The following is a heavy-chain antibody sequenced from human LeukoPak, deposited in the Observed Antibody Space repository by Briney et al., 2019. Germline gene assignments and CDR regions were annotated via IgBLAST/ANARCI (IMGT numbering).Heavy chain of an antibody. Sequence: GGSLRLSCAASGFTFSSYWMHWVRQAPGKGLVWVSRINSDGSSTSYADSVKGRLTISRDNAKNTLYLQMNSLRAEDTAVYYCAGSYYYYGMDVWGQGTTVTVSS. J-gene: IGHJ6*02. CDR3: AGSYYYYGMDV. CDR2: INSDGSST. CDR1: GFTFSSYW. V-gene: IGHV3-74*01.